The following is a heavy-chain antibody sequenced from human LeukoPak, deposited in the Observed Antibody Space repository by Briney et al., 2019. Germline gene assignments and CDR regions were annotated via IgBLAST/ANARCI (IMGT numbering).Heavy chain of an antibody. CDR1: GLSISNYL. CDR2: IRVDGTNT. Sequence: GGSLRLSCVASGLSISNYLMHWVRLVPGKGLMWVSRIRVDGTNTTYADSVKGRFTVSRDNAKNTLYLQMNSLRAEDTAVYYCAASDYFHFWGQGTLVTVPS. CDR3: AASDYFHF. V-gene: IGHV3-74*01. J-gene: IGHJ4*02.